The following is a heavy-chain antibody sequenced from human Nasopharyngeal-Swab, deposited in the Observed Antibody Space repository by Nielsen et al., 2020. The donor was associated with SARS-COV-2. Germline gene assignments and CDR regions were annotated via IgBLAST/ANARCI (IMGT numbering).Heavy chain of an antibody. CDR3: ARGPTVVSYYDYY. Sequence: ASVKVSCKASGYTFTSYDINWVRQATGQGLEWMGWMNPNSGNTGYAQKFQGRVTITADESTSTAYMELSSLRSEDTAVYYCARGPTVVSYYDYYWGQGTLVTVSS. D-gene: IGHD3-22*01. CDR1: GYTFTSYD. J-gene: IGHJ4*02. V-gene: IGHV1-8*01. CDR2: MNPNSGNT.